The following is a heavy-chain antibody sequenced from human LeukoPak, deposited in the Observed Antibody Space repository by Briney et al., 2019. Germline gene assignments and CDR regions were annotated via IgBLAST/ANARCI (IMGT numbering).Heavy chain of an antibody. CDR3: AKHRGPTVRVYFDY. D-gene: IGHD4-11*01. CDR2: ISYDGSNK. CDR1: GLTFSSYG. Sequence: PGGSLRLSCAASGLTFSSYGMHWVRQAPGKGLEWVAVISYDGSNKYYADSVKGRFTISRDNSKNTLYLQMNSLRAEDTAVYYCAKHRGPTVRVYFDYWGQGTLVTVSS. V-gene: IGHV3-30*18. J-gene: IGHJ4*02.